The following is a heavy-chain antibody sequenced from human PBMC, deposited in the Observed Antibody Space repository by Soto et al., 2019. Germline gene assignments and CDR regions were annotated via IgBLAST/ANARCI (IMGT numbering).Heavy chain of an antibody. CDR3: ARTGELRLDS. V-gene: IGHV1-18*01. J-gene: IGHJ4*02. CDR1: GYTFSNYG. Sequence: QVHLVQSGAEVDRPGASVRVSCKASGYTFSNYGISWVRQAHGQGLEWMGWISGYSGKTNSAQSRQVRDSMNTETSTNTAYTESRIHTSDDTADYYCARTGELRLDSWGQGTRVTVSS. D-gene: IGHD1-7*01. CDR2: ISGYSGKT.